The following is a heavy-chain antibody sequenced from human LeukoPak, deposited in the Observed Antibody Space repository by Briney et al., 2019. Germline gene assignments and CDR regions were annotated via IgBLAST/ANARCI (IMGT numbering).Heavy chain of an antibody. CDR1: GFTFDDYG. V-gene: IGHV3-20*04. CDR2: INWNGGST. CDR3: ARVDLGSSWYEYYFDY. Sequence: GGSLRLSCAASGFTFDDYGMSWVRQAPGKGLEWVSGINWNGGSTGYADSVKGRFTISRDNARNSLYLQMNSLRAEDTALYYCARVDLGSSWYEYYFDYWGQGTLVTVSS. J-gene: IGHJ4*02. D-gene: IGHD6-13*01.